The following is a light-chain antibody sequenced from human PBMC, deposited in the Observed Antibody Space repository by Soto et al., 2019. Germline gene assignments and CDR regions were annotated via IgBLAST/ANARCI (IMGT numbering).Light chain of an antibody. CDR1: QSISSW. J-gene: IGKJ4*01. V-gene: IGKV1-5*01. CDR3: QQYNSYPRT. CDR2: DAS. Sequence: DIQMTQSPSTLSASVGDRVTITCRASQSISSWLAWYQQKPGKAPKLLIYDASSLESGVPSRFSGSGSGTEFTRTISSLQPDDFATYYCQQYNSYPRTFGGGTTVEIK.